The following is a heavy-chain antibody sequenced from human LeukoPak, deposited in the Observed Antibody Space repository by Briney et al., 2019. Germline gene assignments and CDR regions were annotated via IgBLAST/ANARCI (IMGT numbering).Heavy chain of an antibody. CDR1: GYTFTGYY. Sequence: GALVKVSCTASGYTFTGYYMHWVRQAPGPGIEWMGWINLNSGGTNYAQKFQGRVTMTRDTSISTAYMELSRLRSDDTAVYYCARDRSSGYPFDYWGQGTLVTVTS. CDR2: INLNSGGT. J-gene: IGHJ4*02. V-gene: IGHV1-2*02. CDR3: ARDRSSGYPFDY. D-gene: IGHD3-22*01.